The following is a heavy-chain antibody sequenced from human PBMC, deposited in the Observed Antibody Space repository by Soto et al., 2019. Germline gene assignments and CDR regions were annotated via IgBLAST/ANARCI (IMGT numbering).Heavy chain of an antibody. CDR3: ARDLIAAAGTVYYYYGMDV. D-gene: IGHD6-13*01. CDR1: GFTLSSYG. CDR2: IWYDGSNK. V-gene: IGHV3-33*01. J-gene: IGHJ6*02. Sequence: GGSLRLSCAASGFTLSSYGMHWVGQAPGKGLGWVAVIWYDGSNKYYADSVKGRFTISRDNSKNTLYLQMNSLRAEDTAVYYCARDLIAAAGTVYYYYGMDVWGQGTTVTVSS.